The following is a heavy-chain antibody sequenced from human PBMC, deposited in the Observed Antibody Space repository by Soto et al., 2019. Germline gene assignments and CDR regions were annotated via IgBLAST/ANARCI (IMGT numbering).Heavy chain of an antibody. D-gene: IGHD1-26*01. CDR2: ISGSGGST. CDR1: GFTFSSYA. J-gene: IGHJ3*02. CDR3: AKDYGGIVGAFDI. Sequence: LRLSCAASGFTFSSYAMSWVRQAPGKGLEWVSAISGSGGSTYYADSVKGRFTISRDNSKNTLYLQMNSLRAEDTAVYYCAKDYGGIVGAFDIWGQGTMVTVSS. V-gene: IGHV3-23*01.